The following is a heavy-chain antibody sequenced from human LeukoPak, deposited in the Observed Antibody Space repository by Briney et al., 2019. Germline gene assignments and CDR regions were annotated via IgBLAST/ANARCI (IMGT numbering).Heavy chain of an antibody. J-gene: IGHJ4*02. CDR1: GFTFDDYA. CDR2: ISWNSGTI. D-gene: IGHD6-6*01. Sequence: PGGSLRLSCAASGFTFDDYAMHWVRQAPGKGLEWVSGISWNSGTIDYADSVKGRFTISRDNAKNSLYLQMNSLRTEDMALYYCAKDEGYSSSSLDYWGQGTLVTVSS. CDR3: AKDEGYSSSSLDY. V-gene: IGHV3-9*03.